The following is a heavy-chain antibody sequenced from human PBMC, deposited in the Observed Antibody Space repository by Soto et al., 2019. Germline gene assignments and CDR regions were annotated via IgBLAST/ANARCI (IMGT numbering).Heavy chain of an antibody. Sequence: QVQLQASGPGRVKPSDTLSLTCAVSGYSISSSNWWGWIRQPPGKGLEWIGYIYYSGTTYYNPSLKSRVTMSVDTSKNQFSLKLTSVTAVDTAVYYCARSEIQGPIDYWGQGTLVTVSS. CDR1: GYSISSSNW. CDR2: IYYSGTT. J-gene: IGHJ4*02. CDR3: ARSEIQGPIDY. V-gene: IGHV4-28*01.